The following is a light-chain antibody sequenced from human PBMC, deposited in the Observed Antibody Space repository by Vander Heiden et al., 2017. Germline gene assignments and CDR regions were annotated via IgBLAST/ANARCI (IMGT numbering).Light chain of an antibody. Sequence: EIVLTQSPDTPSLSQGEAVTPTCWPGQQVANNYVAWYQQRPGQPPRLLFYRASSRATGVPERFSGGGMGTDFTLTISRLEPEDFAVYHCHQYGDTAWTFGQGTKV. CDR3: HQYGDTAWT. J-gene: IGKJ1*01. V-gene: IGKV3-20*01. CDR2: RAS. CDR1: QQVANNY.